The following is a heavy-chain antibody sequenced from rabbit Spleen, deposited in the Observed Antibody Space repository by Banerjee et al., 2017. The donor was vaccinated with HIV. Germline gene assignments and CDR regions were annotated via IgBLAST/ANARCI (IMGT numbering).Heavy chain of an antibody. CDR2: IAAGSYGST. J-gene: IGHJ4*01. Sequence: QSLEESGGGLVQPEGSLTLTCKASGFSFSSGYDMCWVRQAPGKGLEWIACIAAGSYGSTYSATWAKGRFTISKASSTTVTLQMARLTAADTATYFCARDLDGVIGWNFGWWGPGTLVTVS. CDR1: GFSFSSGYD. CDR3: ARDLDGVIGWNFGW. D-gene: IGHD4-1*01. V-gene: IGHV1S40*01.